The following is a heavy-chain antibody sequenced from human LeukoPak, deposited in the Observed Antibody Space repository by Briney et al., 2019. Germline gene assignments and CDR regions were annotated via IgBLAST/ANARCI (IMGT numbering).Heavy chain of an antibody. V-gene: IGHV1-18*01. D-gene: IGHD6-6*01. CDR3: ARIEYSSSSPWFDP. J-gene: IGHJ5*02. CDR1: GYTFTGYG. CDR2: ISAYNGNT. Sequence: GASVKVSCKASGYTFTGYGISWVRQAPGQGLEWMGWISAYNGNTNYAQKLQGRVTMTTDTSTSTAYMELRSLRSDDTAVYYCARIEYSSSSPWFDPWGQGTLVIVSS.